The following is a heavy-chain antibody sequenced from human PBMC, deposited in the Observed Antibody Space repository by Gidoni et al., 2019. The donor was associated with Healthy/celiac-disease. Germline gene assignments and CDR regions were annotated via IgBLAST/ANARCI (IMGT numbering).Heavy chain of an antibody. V-gene: IGHV3-9*01. CDR1: GFTFDDYA. J-gene: IGHJ4*02. CDR2: ISWNSGSI. D-gene: IGHD1-26*01. CDR3: AKGCGSYYCYFDY. Sequence: EVQLVESGGGLVQPGRSLRLSCAASGFTFDDYAMHWVRQAPGKGLEWVSGISWNSGSIGYADSVKGRFTISRDNAKNSLYLQMNSLRAEDTALYYCAKGCGSYYCYFDYWGQGILVTVSS.